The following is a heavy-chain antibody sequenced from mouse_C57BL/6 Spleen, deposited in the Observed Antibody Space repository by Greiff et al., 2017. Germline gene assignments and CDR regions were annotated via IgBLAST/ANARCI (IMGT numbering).Heavy chain of an antibody. V-gene: IGHV5-16*01. D-gene: IGHD1-1*01. J-gene: IGHJ4*01. Sequence: EVQVVESEGGLVQPGSSMKLSCTASGFTFSDYYMAWVRQVPEKGLEWVANINYDGSSTYYLDSLKSRFIISRDNAKNILYLQMSSLKSEDTATYYCARDDGSSYDYAMDYWGQGTSVTVSS. CDR1: GFTFSDYY. CDR3: ARDDGSSYDYAMDY. CDR2: INYDGSST.